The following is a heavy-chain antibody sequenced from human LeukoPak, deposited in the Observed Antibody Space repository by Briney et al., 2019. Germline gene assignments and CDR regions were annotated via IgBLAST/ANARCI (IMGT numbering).Heavy chain of an antibody. V-gene: IGHV4-38-2*02. Sequence: SETLSLTCTVSGYSISSGSYWGWIRQPPGKGLEYIGSIYHSGSTYNNPSLKSRVTISVETSKNQFSLKLSSVTAADTAVYYCARVTGYMIEDYFDYWGQGTLVTVSS. CDR3: ARVTGYMIEDYFDY. J-gene: IGHJ4*02. D-gene: IGHD3-22*01. CDR1: GYSISSGSY. CDR2: IYHSGST.